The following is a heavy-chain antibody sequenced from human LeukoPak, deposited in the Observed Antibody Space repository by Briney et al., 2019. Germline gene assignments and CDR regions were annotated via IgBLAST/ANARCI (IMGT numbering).Heavy chain of an antibody. CDR2: TYYRSKLYN. CDR1: GDSFSSNSAA. V-gene: IGHV6-1*01. Sequence: SQTLSLTCAISGDSFSSNSAAWNWLRQSPSRGLEWLGSTYYRSKLYNDYAVSVKSRITINPDTSKNQFSLKLSSVTAADTAVYYCARPLRYFDWLLYEAPGLYAFDIWGQGTMVTVSS. CDR3: ARPLRYFDWLLYEAPGLYAFDI. D-gene: IGHD3-9*01. J-gene: IGHJ3*02.